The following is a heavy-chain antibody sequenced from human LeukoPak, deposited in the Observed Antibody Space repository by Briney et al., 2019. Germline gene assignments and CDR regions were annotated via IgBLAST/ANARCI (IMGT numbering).Heavy chain of an antibody. CDR1: GFTFSNYA. CDR2: ISGSGDST. CDR3: AKDSLLFLECLFNTPFDS. J-gene: IGHJ4*02. Sequence: PGGSLRLSCAASGFTFSNYAMNWVRQAPGKGLEWVSAISGSGDSTYYADSVKGRFTISRDNSKNTLYLQMNSLRAEDTAVYYCAKDSLLFLECLFNTPFDSRGQGTLVTVSS. V-gene: IGHV3-23*01. D-gene: IGHD3-3*01.